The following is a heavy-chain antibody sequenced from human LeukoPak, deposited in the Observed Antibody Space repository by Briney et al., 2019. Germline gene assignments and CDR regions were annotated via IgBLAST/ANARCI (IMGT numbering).Heavy chain of an antibody. V-gene: IGHV4-59*01. J-gene: IGHJ4*02. Sequence: SETLSLTCTVSGGSISTYYWSWIRQPPGKGLEWIGYINYVGSTNYNPSLKSRATISVDTSKNQLSLKLTSVTSADTAIYYCARNRYGGGSYYFDYWGQGTLVTVSS. CDR1: GGSISTYY. CDR3: ARNRYGGGSYYFDY. CDR2: INYVGST. D-gene: IGHD4-23*01.